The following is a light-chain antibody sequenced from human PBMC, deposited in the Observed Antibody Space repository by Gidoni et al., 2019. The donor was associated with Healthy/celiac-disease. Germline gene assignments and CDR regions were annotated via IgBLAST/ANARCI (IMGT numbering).Light chain of an antibody. CDR1: QSVSSY. Sequence: VLSQSPATLSLSPGKRATLSCRASQSVSSYLAWYQQKPGQAPRHLIYDAANRATSIPARFSGSGSGTDFTLTISSLEPEDFAVYYCQQRSNWHPWTFGQGTKVEIK. V-gene: IGKV3-11*01. CDR2: DAA. CDR3: QQRSNWHPWT. J-gene: IGKJ1*01.